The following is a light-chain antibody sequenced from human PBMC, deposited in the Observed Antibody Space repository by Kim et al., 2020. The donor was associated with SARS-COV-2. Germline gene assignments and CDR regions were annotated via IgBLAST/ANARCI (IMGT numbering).Light chain of an antibody. CDR1: SGSIAGNF. J-gene: IGLJ2*01. Sequence: GNTVTISCTRSSGSIAGNFVQWYQQRPGSAPTNVIYEDSQRPSGVPDRFSGSIDSSSNSASLTISGLRTEDEATYYCQSYDRTTVIFGGGTQLTVL. CDR3: QSYDRTTVI. CDR2: EDS. V-gene: IGLV6-57*03.